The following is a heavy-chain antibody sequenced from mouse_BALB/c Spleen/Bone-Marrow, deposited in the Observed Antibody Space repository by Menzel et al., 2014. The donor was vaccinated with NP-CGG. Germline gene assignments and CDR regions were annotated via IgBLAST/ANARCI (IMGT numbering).Heavy chain of an antibody. CDR1: GYTFPDYA. D-gene: IGHD1-1*01. Sequence: VQLQEFGPEVVKPGVSVEIFCKGSGYTFPDYAMHWGKPSHSKGLEGIGVISTYSGNKNYNQKFKGKATMTVDKSSSTAYMELARLTSEDSAIYYCASYYGSSYFDYWGQGTTLTVSS. V-gene: IGHV1-67*01. J-gene: IGHJ2*01. CDR3: ASYYGSSYFDY. CDR2: ISTYSGNK.